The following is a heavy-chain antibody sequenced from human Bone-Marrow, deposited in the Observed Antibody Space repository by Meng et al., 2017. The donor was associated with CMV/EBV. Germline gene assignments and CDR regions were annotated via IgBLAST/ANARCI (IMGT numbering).Heavy chain of an antibody. CDR3: ARGGGSSDY. CDR2: IYYSGST. D-gene: IGHD2-15*01. CDR1: GASISSYY. V-gene: IGHV4-59*01. Sequence: SETLSLTCTVSGASISSYYWSWIRQPPGKGLEWIGYIYYSGSTNYNPSLKSRVTISVDTSKNQFSLSLTSVAAADTAVYYCARGGGSSDYWGQGTLVTVSS. J-gene: IGHJ4*02.